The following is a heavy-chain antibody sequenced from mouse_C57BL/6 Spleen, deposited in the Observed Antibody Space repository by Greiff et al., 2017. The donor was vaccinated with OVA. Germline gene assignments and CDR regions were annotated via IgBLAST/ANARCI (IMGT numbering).Heavy chain of an antibody. CDR1: GFTFSSYT. CDR3: ARQSGPGYFDY. Sequence: EVHLVESGGGLVKPGGSLKLSCAASGFTFSSYTMSWVRQTPEKRLEWVATISGGGGNTYYPDSVKGRFTISRDNAKNTLYLQMSSLRSEDTALYYCARQSGPGYFDYWGQGTTLTVSS. CDR2: ISGGGGNT. J-gene: IGHJ2*01. V-gene: IGHV5-9*01.